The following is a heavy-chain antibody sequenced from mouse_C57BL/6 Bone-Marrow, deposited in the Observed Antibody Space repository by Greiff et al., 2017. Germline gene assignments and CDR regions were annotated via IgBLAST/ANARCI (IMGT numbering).Heavy chain of an antibody. CDR3: ARHGWDGDY. D-gene: IGHD4-1*01. CDR2: ISNGGGST. Sequence: VQLKESGGGLVQPGGSLKLSCAASGFTFSDYYMYWVRQTPEKRLEWVAYISNGGGSTYYPDTVKGRFTISRDNAKNTLYLQMSRLKSEDTAMYYCARHGWDGDYWGQGTTLTFSS. J-gene: IGHJ2*01. V-gene: IGHV5-12*01. CDR1: GFTFSDYY.